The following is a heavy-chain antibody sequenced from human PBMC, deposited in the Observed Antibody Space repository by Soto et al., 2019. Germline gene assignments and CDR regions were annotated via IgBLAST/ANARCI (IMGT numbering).Heavy chain of an antibody. V-gene: IGHV3-15*01. CDR2: IRSIQDGGTT. J-gene: IGHJ4*02. Sequence: EGSLRLSCAVSGFTFSSNWMNWVRQAPGRGLEWLGRIRSIQDGGTTQYAAPVKGRFTISRDDSKNTLFLQMNSLKNGDTAVYYCFIGVVVFTYGVPIGDWAQGTLVTVSS. D-gene: IGHD3-22*01. CDR1: GFTFSSNW. CDR3: FIGVVVFTYGVPIGD.